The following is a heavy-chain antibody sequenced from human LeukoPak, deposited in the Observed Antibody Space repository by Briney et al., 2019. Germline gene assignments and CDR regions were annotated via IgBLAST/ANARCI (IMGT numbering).Heavy chain of an antibody. V-gene: IGHV1-24*01. CDR2: FDPEDGET. J-gene: IGHJ4*02. Sequence: GASVKVSCKVSGYTLTELSMHWVRQAPGKGLEWMGGFDPEDGETIYAQKFRGRVTMTEDTSTDTAYMELSSLRSEDTAVYYCATSGYSSSWYYFDYWGQGTLVTVSS. CDR3: ATSGYSSSWYYFDY. D-gene: IGHD6-13*01. CDR1: GYTLTELS.